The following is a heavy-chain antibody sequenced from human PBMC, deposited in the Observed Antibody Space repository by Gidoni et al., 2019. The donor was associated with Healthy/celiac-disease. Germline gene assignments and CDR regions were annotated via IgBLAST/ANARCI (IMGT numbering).Heavy chain of an antibody. D-gene: IGHD5-12*01. V-gene: IGHV4-39*01. Sequence: EWIGSIYYSGSTYYNPSLKSRVTISVDTSKNQFSLKLSSVTAADTAVYYCARQSGDGYNGYFDLWGRGTLSLSPQ. J-gene: IGHJ2*01. CDR3: ARQSGDGYNGYFDL. CDR2: IYYSGST.